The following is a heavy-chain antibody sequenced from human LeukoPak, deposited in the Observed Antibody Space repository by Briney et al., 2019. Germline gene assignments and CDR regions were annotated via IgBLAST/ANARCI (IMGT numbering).Heavy chain of an antibody. J-gene: IGHJ4*02. Sequence: GGSLSLSCAASGFTFSNAWMSWVRQAPGKGLEWVGRIKTKTNGRTADYAAPVKGRFTISRDDSKNTLYLQMNSLKTEDTAVYYCTTDPPQTTVTTYWGQGTLVTVSS. CDR2: IKTKTNGRTA. V-gene: IGHV3-15*01. CDR1: GFTFSNAW. D-gene: IGHD4-17*01. CDR3: TTDPPQTTVTTY.